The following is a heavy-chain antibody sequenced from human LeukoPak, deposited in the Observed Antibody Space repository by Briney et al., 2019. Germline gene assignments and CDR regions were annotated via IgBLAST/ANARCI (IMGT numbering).Heavy chain of an antibody. D-gene: IGHD6-13*01. J-gene: IGHJ6*03. Sequence: ASVKVSCKASGYTFTGYYMHWVRQDPGQGLEWMRWINPNSGGTNYAQKFQGRVTMTRDTSISTAYMELSRLRSDDTAVYYCARGSAAGLYYYYYMDVWGKGTTVTVSS. CDR3: ARGSAAGLYYYYYMDV. CDR1: GYTFTGYY. V-gene: IGHV1-2*02. CDR2: INPNSGGT.